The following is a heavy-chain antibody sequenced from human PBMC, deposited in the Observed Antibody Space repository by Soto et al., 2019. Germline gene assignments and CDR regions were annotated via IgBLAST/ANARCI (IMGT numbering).Heavy chain of an antibody. D-gene: IGHD6-19*01. V-gene: IGHV1-18*01. CDR1: GYTFTSYS. CDR3: GVPTQPWTPPRSGWFDP. Sequence: ASVKVSCKASGYTFTSYSISWVRQAPGQGLEWMGWISAYNGNTNYAQKLQGRVTMTTDTSTSTAYMELRSLRSDDTAVYYCGVPTQPWTPPRSGWFDPWGQGTLVTVSS. CDR2: ISAYNGNT. J-gene: IGHJ5*02.